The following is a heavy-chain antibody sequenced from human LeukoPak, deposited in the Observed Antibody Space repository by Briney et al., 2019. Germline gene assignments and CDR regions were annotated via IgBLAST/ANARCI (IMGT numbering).Heavy chain of an antibody. D-gene: IGHD3-3*01. CDR1: GFSISSGYY. Sequence: SETLSLTCAVSGFSISSGYYWSWIRQPPGKGLEWIGYIYYSGSTYYNPSLKSRVTISVDTSKNQFSLKLSSVTAADTAVYYCARGYDFWSGPPDSDYWGQGTLVTVSS. CDR2: IYYSGST. J-gene: IGHJ4*02. CDR3: ARGYDFWSGPPDSDY. V-gene: IGHV4-30-4*08.